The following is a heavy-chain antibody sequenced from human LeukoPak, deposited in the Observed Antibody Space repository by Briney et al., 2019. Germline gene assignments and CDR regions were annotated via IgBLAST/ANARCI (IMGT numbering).Heavy chain of an antibody. D-gene: IGHD4-17*01. Sequence: PGGSLRLSCAASGFTFSNYAMSWVRQAPGKGLEWVSAISGSGGSTYYADSVKGRFTISRDNSKNTLYLQMNSLRAEDTAVYYCARRDDYGDYTPMADYWGQGTLVTVSS. V-gene: IGHV3-23*01. CDR2: ISGSGGST. J-gene: IGHJ4*02. CDR3: ARRDDYGDYTPMADY. CDR1: GFTFSNYA.